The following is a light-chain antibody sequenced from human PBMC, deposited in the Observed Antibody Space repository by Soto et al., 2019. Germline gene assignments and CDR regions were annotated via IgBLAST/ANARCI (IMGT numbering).Light chain of an antibody. CDR2: NNN. CDR1: SSNIGRNT. V-gene: IGLV1-44*01. CDR3: ATWDDSLSGGV. Sequence: QSVLTQPPSASGTPGQRVTISCSGSSSNIGRNTVNWYQHLPRMAPKLLIYNNNQRPSGVPDRFSGSKSGTSASLAISGLQSDDEADYYCATWDDSLSGGVFGGGTKLTVL. J-gene: IGLJ3*02.